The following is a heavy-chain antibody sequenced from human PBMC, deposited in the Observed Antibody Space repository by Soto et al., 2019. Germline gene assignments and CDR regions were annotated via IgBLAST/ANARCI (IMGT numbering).Heavy chain of an antibody. CDR3: AREVDTAMVFDY. J-gene: IGHJ4*02. V-gene: IGHV3-21*01. D-gene: IGHD5-18*01. Sequence: LRLSCAASGFTFSSYSMNWVRQAPGKGLEWVSSISSSSSYIYYADSVKGRFTISRDNAKNSLYLQMNSLRAEDTAVYYCAREVDTAMVFDYWGQGTLVTVSS. CDR2: ISSSSSYI. CDR1: GFTFSSYS.